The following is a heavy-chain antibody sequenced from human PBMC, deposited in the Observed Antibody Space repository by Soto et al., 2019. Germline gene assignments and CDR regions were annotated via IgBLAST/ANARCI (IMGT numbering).Heavy chain of an antibody. Sequence: GGSLRLSCAASGFTFSSYGMHWVRQAPGKGLEWVAVIWYDGSNKYYADSVKGRFTISRDNSKNTLYLQMNSLRAEDTAVYYCARGLYCSGGSCYTARSGFDAFDIWGQGTMVTVSS. D-gene: IGHD2-15*01. J-gene: IGHJ3*02. CDR1: GFTFSSYG. CDR3: ARGLYCSGGSCYTARSGFDAFDI. V-gene: IGHV3-33*01. CDR2: IWYDGSNK.